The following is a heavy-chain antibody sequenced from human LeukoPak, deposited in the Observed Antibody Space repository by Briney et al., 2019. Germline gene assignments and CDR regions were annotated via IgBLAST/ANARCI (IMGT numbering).Heavy chain of an antibody. V-gene: IGHV1-2*02. CDR1: GYTFTGYY. CDR2: INPNSGGT. Sequence: GASVKVSCKASGYTFTGYYMHWVRQAPGQGLEWMGWINPNSGGTNYAQKFQGRVTMARDTSISTAYMELCRLRSDDTAVYYCARGVLLWFGELLLVDYWGQGTLVTVSS. D-gene: IGHD3-10*01. CDR3: ARGVLLWFGELLLVDY. J-gene: IGHJ4*02.